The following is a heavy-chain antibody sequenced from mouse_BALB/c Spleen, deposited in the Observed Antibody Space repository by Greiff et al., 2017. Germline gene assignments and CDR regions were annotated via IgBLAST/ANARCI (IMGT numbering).Heavy chain of an antibody. CDR3: ARGLLRAWFAY. J-gene: IGHJ3*01. CDR2: IDPENGNT. Sequence: EVQLVESGAELVRPGALVKLSCKASGFNIKDYYMHWVKQRPEQGLEWIGWIDPENGNTIYDPKFQGKASITADTSSNTAYLQLSSLTSEDTAVYYCARGLLRAWFAYWGQGTLVTVSA. D-gene: IGHD1-1*01. CDR1: GFNIKDYY. V-gene: IGHV14-1*02.